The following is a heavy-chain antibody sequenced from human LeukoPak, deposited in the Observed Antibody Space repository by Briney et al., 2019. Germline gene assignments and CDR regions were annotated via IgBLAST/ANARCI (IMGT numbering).Heavy chain of an antibody. D-gene: IGHD3-10*01. J-gene: IGHJ4*02. V-gene: IGHV4-4*02. CDR3: ARGGSAADY. CDR2: NYNSGST. Sequence: SNTLSLTCAVSGGSISSSNWWSWVRQPPGKGLEWIGENYNSGSTNYNPSLKSRVTISVDTSKNQFSMKLSSVTAADTAVYYCARGGSAADYWGQETLVTVSS. CDR1: GGSISSSNW.